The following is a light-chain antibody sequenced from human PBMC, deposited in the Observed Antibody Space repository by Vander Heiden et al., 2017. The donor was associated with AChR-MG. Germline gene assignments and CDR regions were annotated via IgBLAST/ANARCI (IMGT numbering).Light chain of an antibody. V-gene: IGKV1-39*01. Sequence: DIQMTQSPSSLSAFVGDRVTITCRASQTISSYLNWYQQKPGKAPKLLIYAASSLQSGVPSRFSGSGSGTDFTLTISSLQPEDFATYYCQQTFSNLLGVAFGHGTKVDIK. CDR2: AAS. CDR1: QTISSY. J-gene: IGKJ3*01. CDR3: QQTFSNLLGVA.